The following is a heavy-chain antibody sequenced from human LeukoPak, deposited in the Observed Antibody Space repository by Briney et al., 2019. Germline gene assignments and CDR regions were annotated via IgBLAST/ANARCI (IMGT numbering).Heavy chain of an antibody. CDR2: IYWDDDK. J-gene: IGHJ4*02. Sequence: SGPTLVKPTQTPTLTCTFSGFSLSTSGVGVGWIRQPPGKALEWLALIYWDDDKRYSPSLKSRLTITKDTSKNQVVLTMTNMDPVDTATYYCAHIPFYDILTGYYHFDYWGQGTLVTVSS. CDR3: AHIPFYDILTGYYHFDY. D-gene: IGHD3-9*01. V-gene: IGHV2-5*02. CDR1: GFSLSTSGVG.